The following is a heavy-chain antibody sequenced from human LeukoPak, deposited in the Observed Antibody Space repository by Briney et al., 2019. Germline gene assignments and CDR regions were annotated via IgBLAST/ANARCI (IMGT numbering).Heavy chain of an antibody. CDR3: ARAGYCGGDCYSGAFDI. Sequence: SVKVSCKASGGTFSSCAISWVRQAPGQGLEWMGGIIPIFGTVNYAQKFQGRVTITTDESTSTAYMELSSLRSEDTAVYYCARAGYCGGDCYSGAFDIWGQGTMVTVSS. V-gene: IGHV1-69*05. CDR2: IIPIFGTV. D-gene: IGHD2-21*02. J-gene: IGHJ3*02. CDR1: GGTFSSCA.